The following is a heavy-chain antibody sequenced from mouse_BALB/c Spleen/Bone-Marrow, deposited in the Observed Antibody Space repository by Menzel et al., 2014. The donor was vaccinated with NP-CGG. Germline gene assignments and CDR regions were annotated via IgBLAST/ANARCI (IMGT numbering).Heavy chain of an antibody. CDR1: GYTFSSYW. CDR2: ILPGRGST. V-gene: IGHV1-9*01. J-gene: IGHJ4*01. Sequence: QVHVKQSGAELMKPGASVKISRKATGYTFSSYWIEWVKQRPGHGLEWIGEILPGRGSTNYNEKFKGKATFTSDTSSNTAYMQLSSLTSEDSAVYYCARWDTTAMDYWGQGTSVTVSS. D-gene: IGHD1-1*01. CDR3: ARWDTTAMDY.